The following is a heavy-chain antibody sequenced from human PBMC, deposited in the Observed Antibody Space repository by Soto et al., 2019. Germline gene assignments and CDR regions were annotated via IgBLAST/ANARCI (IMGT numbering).Heavy chain of an antibody. V-gene: IGHV1-58*01. J-gene: IGHJ3*02. Sequence: SVKVSCKASGFTFTSSAVQWVRQARGQRLEWIGWIVLVSGNTNYAQKFQERVTITRDMSTSTAYMELTSLRSEDTAVYYCAAVSPPIWVGATLDALDIWGQGTVVTVSS. CDR1: GFTFTSSA. D-gene: IGHD1-26*01. CDR3: AAVSPPIWVGATLDALDI. CDR2: IVLVSGNT.